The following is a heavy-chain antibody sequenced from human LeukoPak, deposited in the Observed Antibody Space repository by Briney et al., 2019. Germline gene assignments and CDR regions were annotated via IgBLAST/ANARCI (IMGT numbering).Heavy chain of an antibody. J-gene: IGHJ6*02. CDR2: IYYSGST. V-gene: IGHV4-59*08. CDR1: GGSISSYY. D-gene: IGHD3-10*01. CDR3: ARGSRYYYGSGSPLVGFYYGMDV. Sequence: SETLSLTCTVSGGSISSYYWSWIRQPPGKGLEWIGYIYYSGSTNYNPSLKSRVTISVDASKNQFSLKLSSVTAADTAVYYCARGSRYYYGSGSPLVGFYYGMDVWGQGTTVTVSS.